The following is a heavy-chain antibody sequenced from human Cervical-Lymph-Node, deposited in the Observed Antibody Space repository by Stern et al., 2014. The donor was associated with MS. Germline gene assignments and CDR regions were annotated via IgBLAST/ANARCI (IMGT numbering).Heavy chain of an antibody. D-gene: IGHD3-3*01. CDR3: ARDLLTYYDFWSGQNPFDY. CDR2: ISYDGSNK. V-gene: IGHV3-30-3*01. CDR1: GFTFSSYA. J-gene: IGHJ4*02. Sequence: QLVESGGGVVQPGRSLRLSCAASGFTFSSYAMHWVRQAPGKGLEWVAVISYDGSNKYYADSVKGRFTISRDNSKNTLYLQMNSLRAEDTAVYYCARDLLTYYDFWSGQNPFDYWGQGTLVTVSS.